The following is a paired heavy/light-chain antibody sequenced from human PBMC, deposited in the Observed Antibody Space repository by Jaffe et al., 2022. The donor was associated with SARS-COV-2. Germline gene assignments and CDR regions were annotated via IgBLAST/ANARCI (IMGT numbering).Light chain of an antibody. CDR3: ATWDDSVSGWV. CDR1: SSNIRGNL. V-gene: IGLV1-47*01. Sequence: QSVVTQPPSASGTPGQRVTISCSGSSSNIRGNLVYWYQQFPGTAPKLLIYKNNLRPSGVPDRFSGSKSGTSASLAISGLRSEDEADYYCATWDDSVSGWVFGGGTKLTVL. J-gene: IGLJ3*02. CDR2: KNN.
Heavy chain of an antibody. CDR3: VRTYYEGSVTVLNWFDP. V-gene: IGHV1-8*01. J-gene: IGHJ5*02. CDR1: GYTFTNYD. CDR2: MNPNSGKT. Sequence: QVQLVQSGAEVKKPGASVKVSCKASGYTFTNYDINWVRQATGQGLEWVGWMNPNSGKTGYAQKFQDRVAMTRDTSKSTAYMELSSLRSEDTAVYYCVRTYYEGSVTVLNWFDPWGQGTLVTVSS. D-gene: IGHD3-22*01.